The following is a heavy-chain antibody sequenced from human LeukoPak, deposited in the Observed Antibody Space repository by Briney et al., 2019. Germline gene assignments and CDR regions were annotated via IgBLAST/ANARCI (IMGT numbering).Heavy chain of an antibody. J-gene: IGHJ4*02. CDR1: GFTFSDYY. CDR2: ISSSSTI. Sequence: PGGSLRLSCAASGFTFSDYYMSWIRQAPGKGLEWVSYISSSSTIYYADSVRGRFTISRDNAKNSLYLQMNSLRAEDTAVYYCATSVTTHPYWGQGTLVTVSS. CDR3: ATSVTTHPY. D-gene: IGHD4-17*01. V-gene: IGHV3-69-1*01.